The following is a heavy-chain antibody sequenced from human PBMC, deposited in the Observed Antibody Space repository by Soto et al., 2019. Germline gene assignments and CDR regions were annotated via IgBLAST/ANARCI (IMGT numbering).Heavy chain of an antibody. CDR3: ARVKGYYYGSGSPNWFDP. CDR2: ISAYNGNT. CDR1: GYTFTSYG. D-gene: IGHD3-10*01. Sequence: VASVKVSCKASGYTFTSYGISWVRQAPGQGLEWMGWISAYNGNTNYAQKLQGRVTMTTDTSTSTAYMELRSLRSDDTAVYYCARVKGYYYGSGSPNWFDPWGQGTLVTVSS. V-gene: IGHV1-18*01. J-gene: IGHJ5*02.